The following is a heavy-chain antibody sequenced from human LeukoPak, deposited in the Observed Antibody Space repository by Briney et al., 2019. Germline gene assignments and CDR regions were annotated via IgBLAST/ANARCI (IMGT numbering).Heavy chain of an antibody. V-gene: IGHV3-48*03. Sequence: GGSLRLSCAASGFTFSSYEMNWVRQAPGKGLEWVSYISSSDNTIHYADSVKGRFTISRDNAKNSLYLQMNSLRAEDTAVYYCARDISWVGGYWGQGTLVTVSS. J-gene: IGHJ4*02. D-gene: IGHD2-15*01. CDR2: ISSSDNTI. CDR3: ARDISWVGGY. CDR1: GFTFSSYE.